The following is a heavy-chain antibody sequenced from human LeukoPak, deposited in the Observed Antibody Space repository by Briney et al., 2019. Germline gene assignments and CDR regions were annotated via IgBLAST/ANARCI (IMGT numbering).Heavy chain of an antibody. Sequence: GGSLRLSCAASGFTFSDYGMSWVRQAPGKGLEWISSISSTDGTTYYADSVKGRFTISRDNSKNTLFLQVNSLRAEDTAIYYCAKNGDRGAYCSGGSCYPYYYYYMDVWGKGTTVTISS. J-gene: IGHJ6*03. CDR3: AKNGDRGAYCSGGSCYPYYYYYMDV. D-gene: IGHD2-15*01. CDR1: GFTFSDYG. V-gene: IGHV3-23*01. CDR2: ISSTDGTT.